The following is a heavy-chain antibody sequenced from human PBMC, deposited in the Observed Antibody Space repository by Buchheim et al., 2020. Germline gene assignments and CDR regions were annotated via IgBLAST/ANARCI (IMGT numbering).Heavy chain of an antibody. Sequence: QVQLVESGGGVVQPGRSLRLSCAASGFTFSSYAMHWVRQAPGKGLEWVAVISYDGSNKYYADSVKGRFTISRDNSKNTLYLQMNSLRAEDTAVYYCAREGRDYGDYYYYGMDVWGQGTT. V-gene: IGHV3-30-3*01. CDR2: ISYDGSNK. CDR3: AREGRDYGDYYYYGMDV. CDR1: GFTFSSYA. D-gene: IGHD4-17*01. J-gene: IGHJ6*02.